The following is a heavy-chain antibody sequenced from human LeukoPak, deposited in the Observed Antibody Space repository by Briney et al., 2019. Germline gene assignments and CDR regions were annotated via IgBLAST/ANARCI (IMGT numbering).Heavy chain of an antibody. V-gene: IGHV4-34*01. CDR3: ASSNVLRFLEWPIYGMDV. CDR2: INHSGST. CDR1: GGSFSGYY. J-gene: IGHJ6*02. D-gene: IGHD3-3*01. Sequence: SETLSLTCAVYGGSFSGYYWSWIRQPPGKGLEWIGEINHSGSTNYNPSLKSRVTISVDTSKNQFSLKLSSVTAADTAVYYCASSNVLRFLEWPIYGMDVWGQGTTVTVSS.